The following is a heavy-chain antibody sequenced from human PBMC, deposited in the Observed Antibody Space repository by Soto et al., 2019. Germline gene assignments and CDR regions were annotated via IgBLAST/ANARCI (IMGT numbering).Heavy chain of an antibody. D-gene: IGHD6-19*01. Sequence: QVHLVQSGAEVKKPGASVKVSCKASGYTFTSYPIHWVRQAPGQRLEWVGWINAGNGKTKYSQQFQDRVTVTRDTSANTAYMELRSGSSEDTAVYYCARDGPQGVAVAGEMTSQYWGQGTLVTVSS. CDR1: GYTFTSYP. CDR3: ARDGPQGVAVAGEMTSQY. V-gene: IGHV1-3*01. J-gene: IGHJ1*01. CDR2: INAGNGKT.